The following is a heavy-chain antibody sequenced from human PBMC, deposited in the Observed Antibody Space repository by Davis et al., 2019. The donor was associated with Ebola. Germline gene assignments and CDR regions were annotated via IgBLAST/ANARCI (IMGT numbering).Heavy chain of an antibody. CDR3: AKSGLSFGVVKYHYGMDV. Sequence: GESLKISCAASGFTFSSYGMHWVRQAPGKGLEWVAVTSYDGSNKYYADSVKGRLTISRDNSKNTLYLQMNSLRAEDTAVYYCAKSGLSFGVVKYHYGMDVWGKGTTVTVSS. CDR2: TSYDGSNK. J-gene: IGHJ6*04. D-gene: IGHD3-3*01. CDR1: GFTFSSYG. V-gene: IGHV3-30*18.